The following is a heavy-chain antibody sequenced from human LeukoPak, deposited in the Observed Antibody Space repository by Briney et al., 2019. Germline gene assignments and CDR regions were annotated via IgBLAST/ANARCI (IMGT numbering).Heavy chain of an antibody. CDR3: ASSRNSSSDYYYYYYMDV. CDR1: GGTFSSYA. CDR2: IIPIFGTA. Sequence: ASVKVSCKASGGTFSSYAISWVRQAPGQGLEWMGGIIPIFGTANYAQKFQGRVTITTDESTSTAYMELSSLRSEDTAVYYCASSRNSSSDYYYYYYMDVWGKGSTVTVSS. D-gene: IGHD6-6*01. J-gene: IGHJ6*03. V-gene: IGHV1-69*05.